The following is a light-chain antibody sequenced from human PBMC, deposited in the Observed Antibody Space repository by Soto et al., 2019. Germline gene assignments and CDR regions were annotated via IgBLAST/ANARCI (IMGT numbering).Light chain of an antibody. Sequence: ETMITQSAGTLSVGRVERATLSCRASQSLRSSLAWYQQKPGQAPRLLIYDASTRATGIPARFSGSGSGTDFTLTISGLQSEDFAVYYCQQYNNWPQTFGQGTKVDIK. J-gene: IGKJ1*01. CDR3: QQYNNWPQT. V-gene: IGKV3-15*01. CDR1: QSLRSS. CDR2: DAS.